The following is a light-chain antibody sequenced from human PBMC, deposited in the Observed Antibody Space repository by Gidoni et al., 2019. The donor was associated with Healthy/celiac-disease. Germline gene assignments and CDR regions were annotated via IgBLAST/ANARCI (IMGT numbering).Light chain of an antibody. CDR3: SSYTSSSTVV. CDR1: SSDLGGYNY. Sequence: QSALTQPASVSGSPGQSITISCTGTSSDLGGYNYISWYQPHPGKAPKLMIYEVSNRPSGVSNRFSGSKSGNTASLTISGLQAEDEADYYCSSYTSSSTVVFGGGTKLTVL. J-gene: IGLJ2*01. V-gene: IGLV2-14*01. CDR2: EVS.